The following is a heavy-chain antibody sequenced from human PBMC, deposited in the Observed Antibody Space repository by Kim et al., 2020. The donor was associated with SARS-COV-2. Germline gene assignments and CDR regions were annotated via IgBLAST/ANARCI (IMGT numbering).Heavy chain of an antibody. V-gene: IGHV1-3*01. Sequence: KYSQKFQGRVTITRDTSASTAYMELSSLRSEDTAVYYCARDDELLAAFDIWGQGTMVTVSS. D-gene: IGHD2-15*01. J-gene: IGHJ3*02. CDR3: ARDDELLAAFDI.